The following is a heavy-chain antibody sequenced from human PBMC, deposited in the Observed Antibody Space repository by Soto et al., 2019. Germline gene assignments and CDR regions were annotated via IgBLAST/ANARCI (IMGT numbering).Heavy chain of an antibody. J-gene: IGHJ4*02. CDR1: GGTFSSYA. Sequence: ASVKVSCKASGGTFSSYAISWVRQAPGQGLEWMGGIIPIFGTANYAQKFQGRVTITADESTGTAYMELSSLRSEDTAVYYCAGRIAVAGYYYFDYWGQGTLVTVSS. CDR2: IIPIFGTA. D-gene: IGHD6-19*01. V-gene: IGHV1-69*13. CDR3: AGRIAVAGYYYFDY.